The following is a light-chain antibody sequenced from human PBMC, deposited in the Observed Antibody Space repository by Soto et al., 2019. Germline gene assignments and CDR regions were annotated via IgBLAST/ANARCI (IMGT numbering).Light chain of an antibody. V-gene: IGKV3-15*01. CDR2: FAS. Sequence: MTQSPATLSVSPGEKVTLSCRASQNIFNNLAWYQQKPGQVPRLLIYFASTRATGIPARFSGSGSATEFTLTISTLQSEDFAVYYCQQYSDWPLTFGGGTKVE. CDR3: QQYSDWPLT. J-gene: IGKJ4*01. CDR1: QNIFNN.